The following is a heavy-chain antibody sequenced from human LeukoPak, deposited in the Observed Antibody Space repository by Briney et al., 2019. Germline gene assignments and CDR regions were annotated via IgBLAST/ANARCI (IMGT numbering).Heavy chain of an antibody. J-gene: IGHJ4*02. CDR2: IKQDGSEK. Sequence: GGSPRLSCAASGFTFSSYWMSWVRQAPGKGLEWVANIKQDGSEKYYVDSVKGRFTISRDNAKNSLYLQMNSLRAEDTAVYYCARGRGSSSGWYSDYWGQGTLVTVSS. CDR1: GFTFSSYW. D-gene: IGHD6-19*01. CDR3: ARGRGSSSGWYSDY. V-gene: IGHV3-7*01.